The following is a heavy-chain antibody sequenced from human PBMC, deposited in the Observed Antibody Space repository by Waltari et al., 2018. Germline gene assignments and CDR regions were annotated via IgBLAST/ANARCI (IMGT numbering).Heavy chain of an antibody. CDR1: GYTFTGYY. V-gene: IGHV1-2*06. CDR3: ARDATTVANDAFDI. CDR2: INPNSGGT. Sequence: QVQLVQSGAEVKKPGASVKVSCKASGYTFTGYYMHWVRQATGQGLEWMGRINPNSGGTNYAQKFQGRVTMTRDTSISTAYMELSRLRSDDTAVYYCARDATTVANDAFDIWGQGTMVTVSS. J-gene: IGHJ3*02. D-gene: IGHD4-17*01.